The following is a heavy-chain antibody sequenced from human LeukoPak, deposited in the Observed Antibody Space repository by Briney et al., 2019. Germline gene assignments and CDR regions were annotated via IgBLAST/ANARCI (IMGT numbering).Heavy chain of an antibody. CDR2: FDPEDGET. CDR1: GYTLTELS. CDR3: ATDHESSSSSPDWFDP. Sequence: ASVKVSCKVSGYTLTELSMHWVRQAPGKGLEWMGGFDPEDGETIYAQKFQGRVTMTEDTSTDTAYMELSSLRSEDTAVYYCATDHESSSSSPDWFDPWGQGTLVTVSS. D-gene: IGHD6-6*01. J-gene: IGHJ5*02. V-gene: IGHV1-24*01.